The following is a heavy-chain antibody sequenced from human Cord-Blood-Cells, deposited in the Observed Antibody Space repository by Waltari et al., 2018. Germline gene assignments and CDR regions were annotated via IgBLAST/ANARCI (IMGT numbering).Heavy chain of an antibody. D-gene: IGHD2-2*01. CDR2: INPNSGGT. CDR3: ARGPIVVVPAATNWFDP. Sequence: QVQLVQSGAEVKKPGASVQVSCKAYGYTFTGSYLHWVRQAPGQGLEWMGWINPNSGGTNYAQKFQGWVTMTRDTSISTAYMELSRLRSDDTAVYYCARGPIVVVPAATNWFDPWGQGTLVTVSS. CDR1: GYTFTGSY. V-gene: IGHV1-2*04. J-gene: IGHJ5*02.